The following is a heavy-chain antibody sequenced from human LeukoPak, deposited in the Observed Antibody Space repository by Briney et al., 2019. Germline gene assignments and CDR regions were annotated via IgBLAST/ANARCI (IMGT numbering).Heavy chain of an antibody. D-gene: IGHD3-3*01. CDR3: AGGHGYSDFWSGFDY. CDR2: IYHSGST. CDR1: GGSISSSNW. V-gene: IGHV4-4*02. Sequence: SETLSLTCAVSGGSISSSNWWSWVCQPPGKGLEWIGEIYHSGSTNYNPSLKSRVTISVDTSKNQFSLKLNSVTAADTAVYYCAGGHGYSDFWSGFDYWGQGALVTVSS. J-gene: IGHJ4*02.